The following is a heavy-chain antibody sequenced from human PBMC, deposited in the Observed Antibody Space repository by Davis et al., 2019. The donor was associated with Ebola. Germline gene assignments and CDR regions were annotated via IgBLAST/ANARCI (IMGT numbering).Heavy chain of an antibody. CDR3: AKGGSGWPSDYSYDTGV. J-gene: IGHJ6*04. Sequence: GESLKISCAASGFDFSYYAMHWVRQAPGMGLEWVSAITSSGGTTYYADSVKGRFTISRDNSRDTLYLQMTSLRVDDTAVYYCAKGGSGWPSDYSYDTGVWGNGTTVTVSS. CDR1: GFDFSYYA. D-gene: IGHD6-19*01. CDR2: ITSSGGTT. V-gene: IGHV3-23*01.